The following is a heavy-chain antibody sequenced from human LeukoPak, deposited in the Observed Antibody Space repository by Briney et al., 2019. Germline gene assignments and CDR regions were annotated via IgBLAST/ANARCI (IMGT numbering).Heavy chain of an antibody. V-gene: IGHV3-23*01. CDR1: GFTFSSFA. Sequence: PGGSLRLSYAASGFTFSSFAMNWVRQAPGEGLEGVSGISGSGGSTHYTDSVKGRFTISRDNSKNTLYLQMNSLRAEDTAVYFCAKARESYSNSWHNGFDHWGLGTLVTVSS. CDR3: AKARESYSNSWHNGFDH. J-gene: IGHJ4*02. D-gene: IGHD2/OR15-2a*01. CDR2: ISGSGGST.